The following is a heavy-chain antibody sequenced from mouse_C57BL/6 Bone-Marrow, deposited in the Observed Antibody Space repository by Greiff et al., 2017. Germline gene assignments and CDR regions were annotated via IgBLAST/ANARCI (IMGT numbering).Heavy chain of an antibody. J-gene: IGHJ2*01. D-gene: IGHD3-2*02. CDR2: IDPSDSYT. V-gene: IGHV1-69*01. CDR1: GYTFTSYW. Sequence: QVQLQQPGAELVMPGASVKLSCKASGYTFTSYWMHWVKQRPGQGLEWIGEIDPSDSYTNYNQKFKGKSTLTVDQSSRTASMQLSSLTSADSAVSYCARRAAQAHFDYWGQGTTLTVAS. CDR3: ARRAAQAHFDY.